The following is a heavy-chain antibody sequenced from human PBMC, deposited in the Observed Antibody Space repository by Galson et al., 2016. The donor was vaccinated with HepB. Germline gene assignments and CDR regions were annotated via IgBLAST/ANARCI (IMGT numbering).Heavy chain of an antibody. CDR1: GGSISSSSYY. D-gene: IGHD6-13*01. CDR3: AREERSYSSSWYLEFLTWLDP. Sequence: TLSLTCTVSGGSISSSSYYWGWIRQPPGKGLEWIGSIYYSGITYYNPSLKSRVTMSVDTSKNQFSLKLSSVTAADTAVYYCAREERSYSSSWYLEFLTWLDPWGQGTLVTVSS. CDR2: IYYSGIT. V-gene: IGHV4-39*02. J-gene: IGHJ5*02.